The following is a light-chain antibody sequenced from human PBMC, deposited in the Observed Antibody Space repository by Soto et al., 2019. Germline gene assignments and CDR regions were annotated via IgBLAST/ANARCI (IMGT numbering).Light chain of an antibody. CDR1: SSNSGAGYD. V-gene: IGLV1-40*01. CDR2: GNS. CDR3: QSYDSSLSGSG. J-gene: IGLJ3*02. Sequence: QSVLTQPPSVSGAPGQRVTISCTGSSSNSGAGYDVHWYQQLPGTAPKLLIYGNSNRPSGVPDRFSGSKSGTSASLAITGLQAEDEADYYCQSYDSSLSGSGFGGGTQLTVL.